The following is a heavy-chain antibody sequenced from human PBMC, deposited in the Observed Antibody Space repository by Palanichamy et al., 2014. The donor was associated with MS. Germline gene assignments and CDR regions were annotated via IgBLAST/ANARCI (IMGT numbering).Heavy chain of an antibody. D-gene: IGHD3-10*01. Sequence: QVQLVQSGAEVKEPGASVRVSCKASGYTFSSYGISWARQAPGQGLEWMGWISTYNGNTKYAQKFQGRVTMTTDTSTTTAHMDLRSLRSDDSAVYFCARDIGPVPGDYYYGLDVRGQGTTVTVSS. CDR2: ISTYNGNT. CDR3: ARDIGPVPGDYYYGLDV. V-gene: IGHV1-18*04. J-gene: IGHJ6*02. CDR1: GYTFSSYG.